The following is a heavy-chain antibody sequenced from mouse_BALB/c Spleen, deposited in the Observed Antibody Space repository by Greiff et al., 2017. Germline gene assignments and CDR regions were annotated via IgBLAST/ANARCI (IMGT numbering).Heavy chain of an antibody. CDR1: GFTFTDYY. CDR3: ARRDYYGSSDWYFDV. D-gene: IGHD1-1*01. V-gene: IGHV7-3*02. CDR2: IRNKANGYTT. Sequence: EVKLMESGGGLVQPGGSLRLSCATSGFTFTDYYMSWVRQPPGKALEWLGFIRNKANGYTTEYSASVKGRFTISRDNSQSILYLQMNTLRAEDSATYYGARRDYYGSSDWYFDVWGAGTTVTVSS. J-gene: IGHJ1*01.